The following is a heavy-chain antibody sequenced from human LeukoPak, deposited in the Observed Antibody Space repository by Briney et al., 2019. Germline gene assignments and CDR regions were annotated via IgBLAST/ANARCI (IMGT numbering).Heavy chain of an antibody. D-gene: IGHD3-10*01. Sequence: SETLSLTCAVYGGSFRGYYWSWIRQPPGKGLEWIGEINHSGSTNYNPSLKSRVTISVDTSKNQFSLKLSSVTAADTAVYYCARGATTMVRGVIHLYYYYYMDVWGKGTTVTVSS. CDR1: GGSFRGYY. V-gene: IGHV4-34*01. CDR3: ARGATTMVRGVIHLYYYYYMDV. CDR2: INHSGST. J-gene: IGHJ6*03.